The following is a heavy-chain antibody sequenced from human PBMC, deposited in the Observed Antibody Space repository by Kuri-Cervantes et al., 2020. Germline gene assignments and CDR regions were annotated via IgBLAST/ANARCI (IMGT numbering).Heavy chain of an antibody. D-gene: IGHD3-16*01. V-gene: IGHV1-2*04. J-gene: IGHJ4*02. CDR2: INPDSGGT. CDR3: AKGGGSARYDY. Sequence: ASVKVSCKASGYIFSDYYMHWVRPAPGQGLEWVGWINPDSGGTNYAQKFQGWVTMTRDTSISTAYMELSRLKSDDTAVYYCAKGGGSARYDYWGQGTLVTVSS. CDR1: GYIFSDYY.